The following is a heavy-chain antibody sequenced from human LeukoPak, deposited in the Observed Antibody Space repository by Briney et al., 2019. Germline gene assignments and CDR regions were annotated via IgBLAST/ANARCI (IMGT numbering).Heavy chain of an antibody. CDR2: ISSSSSYI. Sequence: GGSLRLSCAASGFTFSSYSMNWVRQAPGKGLEWVSSISSSSSYIYYADSVKGRFTISGDNAKNSLYLQMNSLRAEDTAVYYCARGGGGSGWYRGKDYWGQGTLVTVSS. D-gene: IGHD6-19*01. V-gene: IGHV3-21*01. CDR1: GFTFSSYS. CDR3: ARGGGGSGWYRGKDY. J-gene: IGHJ4*02.